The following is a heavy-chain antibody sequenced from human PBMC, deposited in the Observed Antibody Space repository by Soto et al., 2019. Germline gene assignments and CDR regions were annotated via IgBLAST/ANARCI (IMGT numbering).Heavy chain of an antibody. Sequence: ASVKVSCKASGYTFTGHHIHWVRQAPGQGLEWVGWINPNTGGTNYAQKFQGRVTMTRDTSISTAYMELSRLRSDDTAVYYCAISPYCSGGDCTTQSLYYFDYWGQGTVVTVSS. CDR2: INPNTGGT. V-gene: IGHV1-2*02. CDR1: GYTFTGHH. J-gene: IGHJ4*02. CDR3: AISPYCSGGDCTTQSLYYFDY. D-gene: IGHD2-15*01.